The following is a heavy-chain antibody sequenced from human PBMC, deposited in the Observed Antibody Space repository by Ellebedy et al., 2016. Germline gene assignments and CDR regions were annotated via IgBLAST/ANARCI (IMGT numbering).Heavy chain of an antibody. D-gene: IGHD1-26*01. CDR3: ARALGDTTLAYFDY. V-gene: IGHV4-4*07. CDR1: GGSISYYY. J-gene: IGHJ4*02. CDR2: IYISGST. Sequence: AGSLRLSXTVSGGSISYYYWSWIRQPAGKGLEWIGRIYISGSTNYNPSLRSRVTMSVDTSKNQFSLKLSSVTAADTAVYYCARALGDTTLAYFDYWGQGTLVTVSS.